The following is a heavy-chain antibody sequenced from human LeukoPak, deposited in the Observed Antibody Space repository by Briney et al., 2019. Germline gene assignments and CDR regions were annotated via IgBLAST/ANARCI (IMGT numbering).Heavy chain of an antibody. Sequence: GGSLRLSCAASGFTFSSYSMSWVRQAPGRGQEWVSSISSRSSFIYYTDSVKGRFTVSRDNAKNSLHLQMNSLRAEDTALYYCARGGYYGSGPFPLQDAFDIWGQGTMVTVSS. CDR3: ARGGYYGSGPFPLQDAFDI. J-gene: IGHJ3*02. CDR2: ISSRSSFI. D-gene: IGHD3-10*01. CDR1: GFTFSSYS. V-gene: IGHV3-21*01.